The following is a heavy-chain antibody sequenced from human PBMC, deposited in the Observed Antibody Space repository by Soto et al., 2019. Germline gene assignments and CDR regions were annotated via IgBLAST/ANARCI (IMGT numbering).Heavy chain of an antibody. CDR3: AGQGFGPLHGLVDV. D-gene: IGHD3-10*01. CDR2: VNHSWGS. Sequence: QVQLQESGPGLVKPSETLSLSCTVSGGSINSYYWSWIRQSPGKRMEWIGYVNHSWGSSYNPSLQSRVTISLATSKRQFPLKVTSVPATDTAVYYCAGQGFGPLHGLVDVWGQGTTVTVSS. J-gene: IGHJ6*02. CDR1: GGSINSYY. V-gene: IGHV4-59*08.